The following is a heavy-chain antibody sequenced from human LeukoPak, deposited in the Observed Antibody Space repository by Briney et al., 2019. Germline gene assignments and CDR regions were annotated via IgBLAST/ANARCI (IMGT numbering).Heavy chain of an antibody. Sequence: GGSLRLSCAASGFTFSSYAMSWVRQAPGKGLEWVSAISGSGGSTYYADSVKGRFTISRDNSKNTLYLQMNSLRAEDTAVYYCAKVEGYYYDSSGYFQHWGQGTLVTVSS. CDR1: GFTFSSYA. CDR3: AKVEGYYYDSSGYFQH. V-gene: IGHV3-23*01. J-gene: IGHJ1*01. CDR2: ISGSGGST. D-gene: IGHD3-22*01.